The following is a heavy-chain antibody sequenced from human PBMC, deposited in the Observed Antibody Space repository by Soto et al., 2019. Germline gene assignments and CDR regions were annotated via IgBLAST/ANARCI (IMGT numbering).Heavy chain of an antibody. J-gene: IGHJ4*02. CDR1: GGSMSSYY. CDR2: IYYSGYT. D-gene: IGHD5-12*01. Sequence: QVQLQESGKGLVKPSETLSLTCAVSGGSMSSYYWSWIRQPPGKRPEWIGYIYYSGYTNYNPSLKSRVTISVDTSKNQFSLKLSSVTAADTAVYYCARDSVGSGYDWGQGTLVTVSS. CDR3: ARDSVGSGYD. V-gene: IGHV4-59*01.